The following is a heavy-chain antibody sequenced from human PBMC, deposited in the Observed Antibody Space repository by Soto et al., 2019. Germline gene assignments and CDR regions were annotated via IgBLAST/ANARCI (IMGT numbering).Heavy chain of an antibody. D-gene: IGHD6-13*01. CDR1: GGTFSSYT. V-gene: IGHV1-69*02. CDR2: IIPILGIA. CDR3: ATGYSSSWDDY. Sequence: QVQLVQSGAEVKKPGSSVKVSCKASGGTFSSYTISWVRQAPGQGLEWMGRIIPILGIANYAQKFQGRVTXTXVKSTSTAYMELSSLRSEDTAVYYCATGYSSSWDDYWGQGTLVTVSS. J-gene: IGHJ4*02.